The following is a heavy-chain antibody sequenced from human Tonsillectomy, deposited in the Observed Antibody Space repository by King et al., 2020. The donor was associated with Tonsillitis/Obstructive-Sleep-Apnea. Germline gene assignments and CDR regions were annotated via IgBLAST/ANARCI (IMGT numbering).Heavy chain of an antibody. V-gene: IGHV4-31*03. CDR1: GGSISSGGYY. J-gene: IGHJ4*02. D-gene: IGHD2-2*02. CDR2: IYYSGGT. CDR3: ARDRGCSSTSCYTFDY. Sequence: QLQESGPGLVKPSQTLSLTCTVSGGSISSGGYYWSWIPQHPGKGLEWIGYIYYSGGTSYNPSLQSRVTISVDKSKNQFSLKLSSVTAADTAVYYCARDRGCSSTSCYTFDYWAREPWSPSPQ.